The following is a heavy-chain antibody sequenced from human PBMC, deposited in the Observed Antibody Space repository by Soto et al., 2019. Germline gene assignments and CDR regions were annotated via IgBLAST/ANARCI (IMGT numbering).Heavy chain of an antibody. V-gene: IGHV1-58*01. J-gene: IGHJ4*02. Sequence: SVKVSCEASGFTFSDSAVQWVRQARGQRLEWIGWIVVGSGNTNYAQKFQERVTITRDMSTTTAYMELTSLRSVDTAVYYCATDNGDSYGNGNYWGQGTQLTLST. CDR1: GFTFSDSA. CDR3: ATDNGDSYGNGNY. D-gene: IGHD5-18*01. CDR2: IVVGSGNT.